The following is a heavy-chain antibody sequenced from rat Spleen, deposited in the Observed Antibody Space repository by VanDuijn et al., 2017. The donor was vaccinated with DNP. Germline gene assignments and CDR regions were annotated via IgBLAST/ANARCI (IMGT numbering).Heavy chain of an antibody. J-gene: IGHJ2*01. V-gene: IGHV5-7*01. CDR2: ISYDGQST. CDR3: ARPDY. Sequence: EVQLVESGGGLVQSGNSLKLSCAASGFTFSDYYMAWVRQAPKKGLEWVATISYDGQSTNYRDSVKGRFTVSRDNAKSTLYLQMDSLRSEDTATYYCARPDYWGQGVMVTVSA. CDR1: GFTFSDYY.